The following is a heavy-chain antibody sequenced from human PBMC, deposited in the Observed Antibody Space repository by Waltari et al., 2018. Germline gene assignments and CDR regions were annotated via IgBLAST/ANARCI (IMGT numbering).Heavy chain of an antibody. V-gene: IGHV4-4*02. CDR3: ARVSSSWTTPDDYYYYGMDV. CDR2: IYHSGGT. D-gene: IGHD6-13*01. Sequence: QVQLQESGPGLVKPSGTLSLTCAVSGGSISSSNWWSWVRQPPGKGLEWIGEIYHSGGTNYNPSLKSRVTIVVDKSKNQFSLKLSSVTAADTAVYYCARVSSSWTTPDDYYYYGMDVWGQGTTVTVSS. J-gene: IGHJ6*02. CDR1: GGSISSSNW.